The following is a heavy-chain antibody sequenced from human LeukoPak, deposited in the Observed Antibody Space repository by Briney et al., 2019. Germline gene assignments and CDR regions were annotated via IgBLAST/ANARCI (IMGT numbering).Heavy chain of an antibody. V-gene: IGHV1-69*05. CDR2: IIPIFSTA. CDR1: GGTFSSYA. Sequence: SVKVSCKASGGTFSSYAISWVRQAPGQGLEWMGGIIPIFSTANYAQKFQGRVTITTDESTSTAYMELSSLRSEDTAEYYCARDNAGSYYNGLDYWGQGTLVTVSS. D-gene: IGHD3-10*01. CDR3: ARDNAGSYYNGLDY. J-gene: IGHJ4*02.